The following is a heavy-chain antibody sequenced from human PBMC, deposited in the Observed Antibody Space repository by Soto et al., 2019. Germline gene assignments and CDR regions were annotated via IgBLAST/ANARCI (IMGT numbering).Heavy chain of an antibody. J-gene: IGHJ3*02. V-gene: IGHV5-51*01. CDR1: GYSVTSYG. D-gene: IGHD3-10*01. CDR3: ARQGVIITGDDAFDI. CDR2: SSPGDSDT. Sequence: PGEALKISWKGSGYSVTSYGIGSVRQRPGKCLEWMGISSPGDSDTRYSPSFQGQVNISADKSIRTAYLPWSRLKASDTAMYYCARQGVIITGDDAFDIWGQGTMVTVSS.